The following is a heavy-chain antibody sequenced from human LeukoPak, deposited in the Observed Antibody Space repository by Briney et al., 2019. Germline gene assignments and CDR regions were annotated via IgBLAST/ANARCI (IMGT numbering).Heavy chain of an antibody. CDR2: IYHSGST. CDR1: GYSISSGYY. CDR3: ARGIPSPGRYFDWFLYYGMDV. V-gene: IGHV4-38-2*02. D-gene: IGHD3-9*01. Sequence: SETLSLTCTVSGYSISSGYYWGWIRQPPGKGLEWIGSIYHSGSTYYNPSLKSRVTISVDTSKNQFSLKLSSVTAADTAVYYCARGIPSPGRYFDWFLYYGMDVWGQGTTVTVSS. J-gene: IGHJ6*02.